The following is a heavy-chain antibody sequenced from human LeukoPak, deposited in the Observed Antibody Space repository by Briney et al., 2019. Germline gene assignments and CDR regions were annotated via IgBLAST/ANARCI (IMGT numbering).Heavy chain of an antibody. CDR2: IYYSGST. D-gene: IGHD2-2*03. Sequence: SQTLSLTCTVSGDSISSGDYYWSWIRQPAGKGLEWIGSIYYSGSTYYSPSLKSRVTISVDTSKNQFSLKLSSVTAADTAVYYCARLLRVGYCSTTTCNWFDPWGQGTLVTVSS. CDR1: GDSISSGDYY. V-gene: IGHV4-61*02. J-gene: IGHJ5*02. CDR3: ARLLRVGYCSTTTCNWFDP.